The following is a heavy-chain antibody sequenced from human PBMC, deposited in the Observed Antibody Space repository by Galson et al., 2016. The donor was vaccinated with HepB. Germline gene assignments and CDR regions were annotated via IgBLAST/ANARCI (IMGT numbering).Heavy chain of an antibody. Sequence: SETLSLTCEVSGGSVSRSNYYWGWIRQPPGESLEWIGSIYYSGSTYYKSSLKRRVTIFVDMTKNSFSLNLTSVTAADTAVYYCVEITGYSGGWHFDTWGQGTQVTVSS. CDR2: IYYSGST. CDR3: VEITGYSGGWHFDT. V-gene: IGHV4-39*02. CDR1: GGSVSRSNYY. J-gene: IGHJ4*02. D-gene: IGHD6-19*01.